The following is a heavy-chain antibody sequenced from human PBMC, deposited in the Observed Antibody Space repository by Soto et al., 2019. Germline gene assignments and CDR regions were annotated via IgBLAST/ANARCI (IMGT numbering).Heavy chain of an antibody. CDR3: ARGPWDCSSTSCYTGPEYYFDY. V-gene: IGHV3-21*01. Sequence: SYSMNWVRQAPGKGLEWVSSISSSSSYIYYADSVKGRFTISRDNAKNSLYLQMNSLRAEDTAVYYCARGPWDCSSTSCYTGPEYYFDYWGQGTLVTVSS. CDR1: SYS. J-gene: IGHJ4*02. D-gene: IGHD2-2*02. CDR2: ISSSSSYI.